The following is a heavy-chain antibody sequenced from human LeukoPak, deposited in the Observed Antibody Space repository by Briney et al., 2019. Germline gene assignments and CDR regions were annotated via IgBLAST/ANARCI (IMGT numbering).Heavy chain of an antibody. CDR2: IYTSGST. CDR3: ASGLRYFDLYY. CDR1: GGSISSGSYY. D-gene: IGHD3-9*01. Sequence: SSETLSLTCTVSGGSISSGSYYWSWIRQPAGKGLEWIGRIYTSGSTNYNPSLKSRVTISVDTSKNQFSLKLSSVTAADTAVYYCASGLRYFDLYYWGQGTLVTVSS. V-gene: IGHV4-61*02. J-gene: IGHJ4*02.